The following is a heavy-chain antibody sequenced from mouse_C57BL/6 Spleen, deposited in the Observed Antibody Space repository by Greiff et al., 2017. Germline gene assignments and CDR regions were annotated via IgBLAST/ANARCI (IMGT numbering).Heavy chain of an antibody. J-gene: IGHJ3*01. V-gene: IGHV1-76*01. Sequence: QVQLKESGAELVRPGASVKLSCKASGYTFTDYYINWVKQRPGQGLEWIARIYPGSGNTYYNEKFKGKATLTAEKSSSTAYMQLSSLTSEDSAVYFCARTDYYGSSYSAWFAYWGQGTLVTVSA. CDR1: GYTFTDYY. CDR2: IYPGSGNT. CDR3: ARTDYYGSSYSAWFAY. D-gene: IGHD1-1*01.